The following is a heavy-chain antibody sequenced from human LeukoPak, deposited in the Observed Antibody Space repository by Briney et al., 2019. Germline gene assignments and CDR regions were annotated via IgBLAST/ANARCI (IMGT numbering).Heavy chain of an antibody. D-gene: IGHD1-7*01. CDR3: ASNSRITGTTYQMY. J-gene: IGHJ4*02. CDR1: GGTFSSYA. CDR2: IIPIFGTA. V-gene: IGHV1-69*05. Sequence: GASVKVSCKASGGTFSSYAISWVRQAPGQGLEWMGGIIPIFGTANYAQKLQGRVTITTDESTSTAYMELSSLRSEDTAVYYCASNSRITGTTYQMYWGQGTLVTVSS.